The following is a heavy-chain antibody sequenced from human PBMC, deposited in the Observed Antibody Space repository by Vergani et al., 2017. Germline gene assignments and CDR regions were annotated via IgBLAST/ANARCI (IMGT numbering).Heavy chain of an antibody. CDR2: IYTSGRT. Sequence: QVQLQASGPGLVKPSETLSLTCPVSGGSISSYYWSLLRQPAGTGLEWIGRIYTSGRTNYHPPLQSRSTMSVDTSKNQFSLKLSAVTAADTAVYYCARDLVVPEGWFDPWGQGTLVTVSS. V-gene: IGHV4-4*07. J-gene: IGHJ5*02. CDR1: GGSISSYY. D-gene: IGHD2-15*01. CDR3: ARDLVVPEGWFDP.